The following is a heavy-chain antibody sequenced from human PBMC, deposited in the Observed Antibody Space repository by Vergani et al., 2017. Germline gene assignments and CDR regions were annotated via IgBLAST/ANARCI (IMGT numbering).Heavy chain of an antibody. CDR2: IYSTGST. Sequence: QVQLEESCPGLVKPSETLSLTCTVSGGPFNTYYWSWIRQSPGKGLEWSGYIYSTGSTNYNPSLNTRVTMSVDTSKNQFTLKLRSVTAAGTAVYFCAGVMYRDEASTGYRLEGMDIGGQGTTVTVSS. J-gene: IGHJ6*02. CDR3: AGVMYRDEASTGYRLEGMDI. CDR1: GGPFNTYY. V-gene: IGHV4-59*13. D-gene: IGHD3-9*01.